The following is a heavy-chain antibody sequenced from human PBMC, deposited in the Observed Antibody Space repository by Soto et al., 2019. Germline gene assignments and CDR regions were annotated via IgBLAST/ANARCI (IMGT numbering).Heavy chain of an antibody. J-gene: IGHJ4*02. V-gene: IGHV4-34*01. CDR1: GGSFSGYY. D-gene: IGHD1-20*01. Sequence: SETLSLTCAVYGGSFSGYYWSWIRQPPGKGLEWIGEINHSGSTNYNPSLKSRVTISVDTSKNQFSLKLSSVTAADTAVYYCARIRYNWNSDYWGQGTLVTV. CDR3: ARIRYNWNSDY. CDR2: INHSGST.